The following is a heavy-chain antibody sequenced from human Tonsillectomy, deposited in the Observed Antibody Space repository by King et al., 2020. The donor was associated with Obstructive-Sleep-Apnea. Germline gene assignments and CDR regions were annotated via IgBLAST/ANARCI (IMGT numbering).Heavy chain of an antibody. CDR1: GGSISSYY. V-gene: IGHV4-4*07. CDR2: IYTSGST. D-gene: IGHD6-19*01. CDR3: ARGDYSSGWYYFDY. J-gene: IGHJ4*02. Sequence: VQLQESGPGLVKPSETLSLTCTVSGGSISSYYWSWIRQPAGKGLEWIWRIYTSGSTNYNPSLKSRVTMSLDTSKNQFSLKLSSVTAADTAVYYCARGDYSSGWYYFDYWGQGTLVTVSS.